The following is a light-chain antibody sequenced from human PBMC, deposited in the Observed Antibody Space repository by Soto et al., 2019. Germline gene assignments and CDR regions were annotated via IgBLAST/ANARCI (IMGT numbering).Light chain of an antibody. CDR2: EAD. CDR3: CSYAGSQNYV. V-gene: IGLV2-23*01. J-gene: IGLJ1*01. CDR1: SSDVGSYNF. Sequence: QSALTQPASVSGSPGQSITISCTGTSSDVGSYNFVSWYQQHPGKAPKLLIYEADKRPSGVSNHFSGSKSGNTASLTISGLQAEDEADYYCCSYAGSQNYVFGTGTKVTVL.